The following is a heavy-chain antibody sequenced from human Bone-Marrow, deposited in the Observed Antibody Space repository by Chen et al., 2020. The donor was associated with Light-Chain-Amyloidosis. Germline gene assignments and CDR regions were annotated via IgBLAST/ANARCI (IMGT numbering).Heavy chain of an antibody. CDR1: GFTFDDYA. CDR2: ISWNSGSI. CDR3: AKDPLHSSSGAFDI. J-gene: IGHJ3*02. Sequence: EVQLVESGGGLVQPGRSLRLSCAASGFTFDDYAMHWVRQAPGKGLEWVSGISWNSGSIGYADSVKGRFTISRDNAKNSLYLQMHSLRAEDMALYYCAKDPLHSSSGAFDIWGQGTMVTVSS. V-gene: IGHV3-9*03. D-gene: IGHD6-6*01.